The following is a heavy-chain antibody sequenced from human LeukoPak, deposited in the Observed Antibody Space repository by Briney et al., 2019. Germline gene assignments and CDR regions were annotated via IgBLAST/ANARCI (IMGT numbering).Heavy chain of an antibody. CDR2: ISNGGSST. Sequence: GGSLRLSCAASGFTFSSHWMHWVRQVPGKGLVWVSGISNGGSSTRYADSVRGRFTISRDNAKNTLFLQMNSLRAEDTAMYYCARNQDYGVYNSVGAFDIWGQGTMVTVSS. V-gene: IGHV3-74*01. D-gene: IGHD4-17*01. CDR3: ARNQDYGVYNSVGAFDI. CDR1: GFTFSSHW. J-gene: IGHJ3*02.